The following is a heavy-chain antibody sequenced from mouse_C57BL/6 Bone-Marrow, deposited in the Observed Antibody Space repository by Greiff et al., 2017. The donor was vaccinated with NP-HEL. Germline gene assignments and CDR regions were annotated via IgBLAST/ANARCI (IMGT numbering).Heavy chain of an antibody. CDR1: GYTFTSYW. J-gene: IGHJ1*03. CDR3: ARDYGSSLYWYFDV. CDR2: INPSNGGT. Sequence: QVQLKQPGTELVKPGASVKLSCKASGYTFTSYWMHWVKQRPGQGLEWIGNINPSNGGTNYNEKFKSKATLTVDKSSSTAYMQLSSLTSEDSAVYYCARDYGSSLYWYFDVWGTGTTVTVSS. V-gene: IGHV1-53*01. D-gene: IGHD1-1*01.